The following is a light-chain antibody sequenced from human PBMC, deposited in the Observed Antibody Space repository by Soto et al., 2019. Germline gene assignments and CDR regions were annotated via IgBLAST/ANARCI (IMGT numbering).Light chain of an antibody. Sequence: EVVMTHSPATLPVSPGERVTVSCRGSQSVRSNLPWYQPTPGHSPRLLIYRASTRATGIPARFSGSGSGTEFTLPIRRPQSEAFAVYYCQQFNYWPPIPFRPGTRLE. CDR3: QQFNYWPPIP. V-gene: IGKV3-15*01. CDR2: RAS. CDR1: QSVRSN. J-gene: IGKJ5*01.